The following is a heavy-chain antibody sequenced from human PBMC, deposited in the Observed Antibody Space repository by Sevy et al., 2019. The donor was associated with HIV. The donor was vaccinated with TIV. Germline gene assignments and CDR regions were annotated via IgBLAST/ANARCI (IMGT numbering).Heavy chain of an antibody. V-gene: IGHV3-33*08. CDR3: ARESGSDWYLDY. Sequence: GGSLRLSCAASGFTFSSYAMSWVRQAPGKGLEWVAAVIGYDGSNKYYADSVKGRFTISRDNSKNTLYLQMNSLRAGDTAVYYCARESGSDWYLDYWGQGTLVTVSS. J-gene: IGHJ4*02. D-gene: IGHD6-19*01. CDR2: IGYDGSNK. CDR1: GFTFSSYA.